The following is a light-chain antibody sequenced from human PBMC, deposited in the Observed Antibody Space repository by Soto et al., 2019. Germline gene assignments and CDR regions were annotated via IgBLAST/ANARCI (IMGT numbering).Light chain of an antibody. CDR1: QTISSW. CDR2: KAS. Sequence: DIQMTQSPSTLSGSVGDRVTITCRASQTISSWLAWYQQKPGKAPKLLIYKASTLHSGVPSRFSGSGSGTDFTLTISSLQPEDFGTYYCQQANSFPLTFGPGTRWIS. J-gene: IGKJ3*01. CDR3: QQANSFPLT. V-gene: IGKV1-5*03.